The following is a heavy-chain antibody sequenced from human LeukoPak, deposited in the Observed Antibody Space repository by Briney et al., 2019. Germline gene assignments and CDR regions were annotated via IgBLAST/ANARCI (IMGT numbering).Heavy chain of an antibody. D-gene: IGHD2-2*01. CDR1: GDSVSSNSAA. CDR2: TYYRSKWSY. J-gene: IGHJ4*02. Sequence: SQTLSLTCALSGDSVSSNSAAWNWIRQSPSRGLEWLGRTYYRSKWSYDYAVSVKSRITINPDTSKNQFSLQLNSVTPEDTAVYYCARGGTGYCHSTTCYFDSWGQRTLVTVSS. CDR3: ARGGTGYCHSTTCYFDS. V-gene: IGHV6-1*01.